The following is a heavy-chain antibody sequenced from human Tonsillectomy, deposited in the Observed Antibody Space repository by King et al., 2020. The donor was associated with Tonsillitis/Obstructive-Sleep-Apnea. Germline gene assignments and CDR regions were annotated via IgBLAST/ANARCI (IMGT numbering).Heavy chain of an antibody. CDR2: IKSKTDGGTT. V-gene: IGHV3-15*01. J-gene: IGHJ6*03. CDR1: GFTFRNAW. CDR3: TTEGYCSSTSCYFFYYYYYMDV. Sequence: VQLVESGGGLVKPGGSLRLSCAASGFTFRNAWMSWVRQAPGKGLEWVGRIKSKTDGGTTDYAAPVKGRFTISRDDSKNTLYLQMNSRKTEDTAVYYCTTEGYCSSTSCYFFYYYYYMDVWGKGTTVTVSS. D-gene: IGHD2-2*01.